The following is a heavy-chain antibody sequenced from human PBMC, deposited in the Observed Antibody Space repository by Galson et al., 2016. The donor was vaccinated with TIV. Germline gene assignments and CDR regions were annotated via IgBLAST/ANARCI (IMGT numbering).Heavy chain of an antibody. Sequence: ETLSLTCAVSGYSINSGYYWGWIRQPPGKGLQWIGSIYESGTTYYNPSLKSRLTMSVDTAKNQFSLKLSSVSAADTAVYYCVREGSTVTMHHYFGMDVWGQGTSVTVSS. CDR1: GYSINSGYY. D-gene: IGHD4-17*01. CDR2: IYESGTT. CDR3: VREGSTVTMHHYFGMDV. V-gene: IGHV4-38-2*02. J-gene: IGHJ6*02.